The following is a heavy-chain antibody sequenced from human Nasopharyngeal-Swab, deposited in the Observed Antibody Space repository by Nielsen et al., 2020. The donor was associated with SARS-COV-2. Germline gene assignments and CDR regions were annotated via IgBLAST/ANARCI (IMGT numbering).Heavy chain of an antibody. CDR1: GDSIAYSTSY. J-gene: IGHJ4*02. Sequence: SETLSLTCTVSGDSIAYSTSYWGWIRQPPVKGLEWIGNIYYNGNTYQNPSLKSRLTISVDKSKNQFSLQLSSVAAADTAVYYCVRSSSWYYFDYWAQGTQVTVSS. V-gene: IGHV4-39*01. CDR3: VRSSSWYYFDY. CDR2: IYYNGNT. D-gene: IGHD6-13*01.